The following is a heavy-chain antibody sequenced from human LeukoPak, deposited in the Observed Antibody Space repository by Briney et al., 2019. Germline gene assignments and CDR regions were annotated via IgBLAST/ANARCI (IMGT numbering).Heavy chain of an antibody. J-gene: IGHJ6*03. Sequence: GASVKVSCKASGGTFSSYAISWVRLAPGQGLEWMGGIIPIFGTANYAQKFQGRVTITADESTSTAYMELSSLRSEDTAVYCCARDRTSGSYYYYYYMDVWGKGTTVTVSS. V-gene: IGHV1-69*13. CDR1: GGTFSSYA. CDR2: IIPIFGTA. CDR3: ARDRTSGSYYYYYYMDV. D-gene: IGHD1-26*01.